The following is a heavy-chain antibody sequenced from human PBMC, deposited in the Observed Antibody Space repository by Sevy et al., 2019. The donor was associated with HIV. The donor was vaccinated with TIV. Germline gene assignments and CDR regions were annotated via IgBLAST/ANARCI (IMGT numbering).Heavy chain of an antibody. V-gene: IGHV1-2*02. CDR1: GYTFTGYY. CDR3: ARDSRPRSSWYLTLDY. Sequence: ASVKVSCKASGYTFTGYYMHWVRQAPGQGLEWMGWINPNSGGTNYAQKFQGRVTMTRDTSISTAYMELSRLRSDDTAVYYCARDSRPRSSWYLTLDYWGQGTLVTVSS. CDR2: INPNSGGT. J-gene: IGHJ4*02. D-gene: IGHD6-13*01.